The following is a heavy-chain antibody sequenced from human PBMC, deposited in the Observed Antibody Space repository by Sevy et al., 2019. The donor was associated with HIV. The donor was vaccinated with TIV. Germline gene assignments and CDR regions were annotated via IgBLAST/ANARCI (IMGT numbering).Heavy chain of an antibody. D-gene: IGHD3-22*01. V-gene: IGHV4-38-2*01. Sequence: SETLSLTCAVSGYSISSGYYWGWIRQPPGKGLEWIGSIYHGGSTYYNPSLNSRVTISVDTSKNQFSLKLSSVTAADTAVYYCARARYYDSSAYYYFDYWGQGTLVTVSS. CDR3: ARARYYDSSAYYYFDY. J-gene: IGHJ4*02. CDR1: GYSISSGYY. CDR2: IYHGGST.